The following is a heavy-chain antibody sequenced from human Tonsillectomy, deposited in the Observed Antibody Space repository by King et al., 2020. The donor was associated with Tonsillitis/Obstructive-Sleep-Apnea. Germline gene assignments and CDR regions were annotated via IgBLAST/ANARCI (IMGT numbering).Heavy chain of an antibody. CDR3: ARDSYKHHVRYFDY. CDR1: GGSISSYY. D-gene: IGHD5-24*01. CDR2: IYYSGST. V-gene: IGHV4-59*01. J-gene: IGHJ4*02. Sequence: QMQLQESGPGLVKPSETLSLTCTVSGGSISSYYWSWIRQPPGKGLEWIGYIYYSGSTNYNPSLKSRVTISVDTSKNQFSLKLSSVTAADTAVYYCARDSYKHHVRYFDYWGQGTLVTVSS.